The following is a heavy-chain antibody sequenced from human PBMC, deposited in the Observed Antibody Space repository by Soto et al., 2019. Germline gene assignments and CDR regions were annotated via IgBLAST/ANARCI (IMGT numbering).Heavy chain of an antibody. D-gene: IGHD5-12*01. CDR2: ISYDGSNK. V-gene: IGHV3-30*18. CDR3: AKDWLRLFGAFDI. Sequence: GGSLRLSCAASGFTFSSYGMHWVRQAPGKGLEWVAVISYDGSNKYYADSVKGRFTISRDNSKNTLYLQMDSLRAEDTAVYYCAKDWLRLFGAFDIWGQGTMVTVSS. J-gene: IGHJ3*02. CDR1: GFTFSSYG.